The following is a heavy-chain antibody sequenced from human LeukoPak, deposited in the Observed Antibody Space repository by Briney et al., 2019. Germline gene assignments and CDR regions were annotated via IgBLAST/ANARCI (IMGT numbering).Heavy chain of an antibody. CDR1: GGSISSGGYY. CDR3: ARVGRYCSSTSCYTGSEWFDP. V-gene: IGHV4-31*03. Sequence: KSSGTLSLTCTVSGGSISSGGYYWSWIRQHPGKGLEWIGYIYYSGSTYYNPSLKSRVTISVDTSKNQFSLKLSSVTAADTAVYYCARVGRYCSSTSCYTGSEWFDPWGQGTLVTVSS. CDR2: IYYSGST. J-gene: IGHJ5*02. D-gene: IGHD2-2*02.